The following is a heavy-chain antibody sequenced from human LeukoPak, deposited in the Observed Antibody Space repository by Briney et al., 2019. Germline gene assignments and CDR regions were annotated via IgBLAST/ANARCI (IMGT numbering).Heavy chain of an antibody. V-gene: IGHV1-2*02. CDR2: INPNSGGT. J-gene: IGHJ4*02. D-gene: IGHD3-22*01. CDR1: GYTFTGYY. Sequence: ASVKVSCKASGYTFTGYYMQWVRQAPGQGLEWMGWINPNSGGTNYAQKFQGRVTMTRDTSISTAYMELSRLRSDDTAVYYCARLYYYDSSGPDGVGIDYWGQGTLVTVSS. CDR3: ARLYYYDSSGPDGVGIDY.